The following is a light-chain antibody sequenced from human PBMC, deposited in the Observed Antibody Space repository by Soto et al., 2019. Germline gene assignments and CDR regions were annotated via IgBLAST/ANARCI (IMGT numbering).Light chain of an antibody. J-gene: IGKJ4*01. CDR2: DAS. V-gene: IGKV3-11*01. CDR1: QSVSSY. CDR3: QQRSNWPLT. Sequence: EIVLTQSPATLSLSPGDGATLSCRASQSVSSYLAWYQQKPGQAPRLLIYDASNRATGIPARFSGSGSGTAFTLTISSLEPEDFAVYYCQQRSNWPLTFGGGTKVEIK.